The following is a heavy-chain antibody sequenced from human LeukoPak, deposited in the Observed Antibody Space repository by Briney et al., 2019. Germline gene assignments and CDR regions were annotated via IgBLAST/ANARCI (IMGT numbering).Heavy chain of an antibody. Sequence: SETLSLTCTVSGGSISSGSYYWRWLRQPAGKGLEWLGRIYTSGSTNYNPSLKSRVTISVHTSRNQFSLKLSSVTAADTAVYYCARDQGEKSAYYDILTGYYAFDLWGQGTMVTVSS. V-gene: IGHV4-61*02. CDR3: ARDQGEKSAYYDILTGYYAFDL. D-gene: IGHD3-9*01. J-gene: IGHJ3*01. CDR2: IYTSGST. CDR1: GGSISSGSYY.